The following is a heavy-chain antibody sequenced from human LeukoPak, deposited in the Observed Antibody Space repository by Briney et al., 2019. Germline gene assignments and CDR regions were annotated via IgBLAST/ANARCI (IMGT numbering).Heavy chain of an antibody. Sequence: GGSLRLSCAASGFTFSSYWMSWVRQAPGKGLEWVANIKQDGSEKYYVDSVKGRFTISRDNAKNSLYLQMNSLRAEDTAVYYCAKDLDGSGSYAGVDYWGQGTLVTVSS. D-gene: IGHD3-10*01. CDR3: AKDLDGSGSYAGVDY. J-gene: IGHJ4*02. CDR2: IKQDGSEK. V-gene: IGHV3-7*03. CDR1: GFTFSSYW.